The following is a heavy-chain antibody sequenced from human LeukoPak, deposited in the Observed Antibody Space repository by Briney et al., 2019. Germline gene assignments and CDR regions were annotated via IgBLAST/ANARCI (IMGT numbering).Heavy chain of an antibody. V-gene: IGHV3-21*01. D-gene: IGHD1-26*01. CDR2: ITSGSSYI. CDR3: ARDNVGARFDY. J-gene: IGHJ4*02. CDR1: GFTFSSYN. Sequence: GGSLRLSCAASGFTFSSYNMNWVRQAPGKGLEWVSSITSGSSYIYYADSVKGRFTISRDNAKNSLYLQMNSLRAEDTAVYYCARDNVGARFDYWGQGTLVTVSS.